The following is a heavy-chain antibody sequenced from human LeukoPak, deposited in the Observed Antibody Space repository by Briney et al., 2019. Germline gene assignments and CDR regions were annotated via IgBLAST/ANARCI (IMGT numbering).Heavy chain of an antibody. CDR3: ARVGDGYNPGAFDI. J-gene: IGHJ3*02. CDR1: GGSFSGYY. D-gene: IGHD5-24*01. V-gene: IGHV4-34*01. Sequence: PSETLPLTCAVYGGSFSGYYWSWIRQPPGKGLEWIGEINHSGSTNYNPSLKSRVTISVDTSKNQFSLKLSSVTAADTAVYYCARVGDGYNPGAFDIWGQGTMVTVSS. CDR2: INHSGST.